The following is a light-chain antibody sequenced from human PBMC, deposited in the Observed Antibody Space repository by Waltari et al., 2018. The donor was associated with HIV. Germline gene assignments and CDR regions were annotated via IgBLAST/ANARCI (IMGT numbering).Light chain of an antibody. CDR2: EVL. J-gene: IGLJ3*02. CDR1: TSDLGSSNL. V-gene: IGLV2-23*02. CDR3: SSYAGRNIWL. Sequence: QSALTQPASVSGSPGQSITISCPGPTSDLGSSNLAPWYQQHPGRAPKLLIYEVLKRPSGVSNRFSGSKSGSTASLTISGLQAEDEADYYCSSYAGRNIWLFGGGTKLTV.